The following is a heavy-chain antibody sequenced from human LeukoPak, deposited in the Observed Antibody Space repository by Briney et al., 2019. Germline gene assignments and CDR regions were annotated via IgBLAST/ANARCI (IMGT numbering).Heavy chain of an antibody. CDR2: IIPIFGTA. J-gene: IGHJ4*02. D-gene: IGHD2-2*01. V-gene: IGHV1-69*01. CDR1: GGTFSSYA. CDR3: ARVGYCSSTSCYYYFDY. Sequence: SVKVSCKASGGTFSSYAISWVRQAPGQGLEWMGGIIPIFGTANYAQKFQGRVTITADESKSTAYMELSSLRSEDTAVYYCARVGYCSSTSCYYYFDYWGQGTLVTVSS.